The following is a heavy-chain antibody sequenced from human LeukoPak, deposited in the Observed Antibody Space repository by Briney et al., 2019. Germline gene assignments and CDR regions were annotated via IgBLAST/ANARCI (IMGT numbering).Heavy chain of an antibody. CDR2: ISAYNGNT. V-gene: IGHV1-18*01. J-gene: IGHJ6*02. Sequence: GASVKVSCKASAYTCTSYGISWVRQAPGQGLEWMGWISAYNGNTNYAQKLQGRVTMTTDTSTSTAYMELRSLRSDDTAVYYCAREENSYALQDPYYYYGMDVWGQGTTVTVSS. D-gene: IGHD5-18*01. CDR3: AREENSYALQDPYYYYGMDV. CDR1: AYTCTSYG.